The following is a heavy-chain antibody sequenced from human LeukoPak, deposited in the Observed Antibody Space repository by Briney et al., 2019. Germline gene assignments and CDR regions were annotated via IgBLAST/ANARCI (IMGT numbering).Heavy chain of an antibody. CDR2: IYSGGST. CDR3: ARDRYDSSGYHGY. J-gene: IGHJ4*02. V-gene: IGHV3-53*01. D-gene: IGHD3-22*01. CDR1: GFTVSSNY. Sequence: GGSLRLSCAASGFTVSSNYMSWVRQAPGKGLEWVSVIYSGGSTYYADSVKGRFTISRDNSKNTLYLQMNSLRAEDTAVYYCARDRYDSSGYHGYWGQGTLVTVSS.